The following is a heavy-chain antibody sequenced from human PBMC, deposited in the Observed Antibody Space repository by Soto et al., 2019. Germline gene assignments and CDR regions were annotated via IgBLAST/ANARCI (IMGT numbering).Heavy chain of an antibody. Sequence: QVQLVESGGGVVQPGRSLRLSCAASEFTFSNYGMHWVRQAPGKGLEWVAVILNDGSNRYHADSVKDRFTISRDNSKNTLYFQMNCLRAEDTAVYYCARDDEYSGNGMDVWGQGTTVTVS. J-gene: IGHJ6*02. D-gene: IGHD3-10*01. CDR1: EFTFSNYG. CDR3: ARDDEYSGNGMDV. CDR2: ILNDGSNR. V-gene: IGHV3-33*01.